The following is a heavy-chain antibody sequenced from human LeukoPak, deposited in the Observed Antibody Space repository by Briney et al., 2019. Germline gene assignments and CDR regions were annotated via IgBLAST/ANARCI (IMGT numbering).Heavy chain of an antibody. CDR3: ARSSGADIVVVPAASNYYYYGMDV. D-gene: IGHD2-2*01. Sequence: GGSLRLSCAASGLTFSSYSMNWVRQAPGKGLEWVSSISSSSSYIYYADSVKGRLTISRDNSKNTLYLQMNSLRAEDTAVYYCARSSGADIVVVPAASNYYYYGMDVWGQGTTVTVSS. V-gene: IGHV3-21*04. CDR1: GLTFSSYS. J-gene: IGHJ6*02. CDR2: ISSSSSYI.